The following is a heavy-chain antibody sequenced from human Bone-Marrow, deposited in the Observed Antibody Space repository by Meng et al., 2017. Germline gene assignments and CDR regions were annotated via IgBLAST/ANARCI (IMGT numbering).Heavy chain of an antibody. CDR3: ASPHRGY. CDR2: IYYSGST. CDR1: GASITSYY. Sequence: QVQLQEAGPGLVKPSETLSLTCTVSGASITSYYWSWIRQPPGKGLEWIGFIYYSGSTNYSPSLASRVTISQDTSKNQFSLKLRSVTAADTAVYYCASPHRGYWGQGILVTVSS. V-gene: IGHV4-59*08. J-gene: IGHJ4*02. D-gene: IGHD5-24*01.